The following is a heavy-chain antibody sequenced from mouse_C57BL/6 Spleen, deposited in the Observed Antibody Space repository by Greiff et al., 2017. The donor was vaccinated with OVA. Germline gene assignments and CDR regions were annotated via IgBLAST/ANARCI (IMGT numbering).Heavy chain of an antibody. CDR1: GYTFTSYW. CDR2: IDPSDSYT. J-gene: IGHJ2*01. V-gene: IGHV1-59*01. D-gene: IGHD2-2*01. CDR3: ARSGYGYDWTVDY. Sequence: VQLQQPGAELVRPGTSVKLSCKASGYTFTSYWMHWVQQRPGQGLEWIGVIDPSDSYTNYNQKFKGKATLTVDTSSSTAYMQLSSLTSEDSAVYYCARSGYGYDWTVDYWGQGTTLTVSS.